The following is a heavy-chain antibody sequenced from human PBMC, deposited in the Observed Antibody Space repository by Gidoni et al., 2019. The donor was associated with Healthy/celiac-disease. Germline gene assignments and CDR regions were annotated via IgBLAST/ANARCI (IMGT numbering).Heavy chain of an antibody. V-gene: IGHV4-34*01. CDR1: GGSFSGYY. CDR3: ARARTTVIGVRFDP. J-gene: IGHJ5*02. D-gene: IGHD4-4*01. CDR2: INHSGST. Sequence: QVQLQQWGAGLLTPSETLSLTCAVYGGSFSGYYWSWLRQPPGKGLEWIGEINHSGSTNYNPSLKSRVTISVDTSKNQFSLKLSSVTAADTAVYYCARARTTVIGVRFDPWGQGTLVTVSS.